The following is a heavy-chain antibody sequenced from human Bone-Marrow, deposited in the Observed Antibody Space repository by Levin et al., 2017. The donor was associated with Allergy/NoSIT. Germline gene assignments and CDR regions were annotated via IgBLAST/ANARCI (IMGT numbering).Heavy chain of an antibody. CDR2: INHSGST. CDR1: GGSFSGSY. D-gene: IGHD2-2*01. V-gene: IGHV4-34*01. J-gene: IGHJ4*02. CDR3: ARGKDCSSTSCYGGGLDY. Sequence: SQTLSLTCAVYGGSFSGSYWSWIRQPPGKGLEWIGEINHSGSTNYNPSLKSRVTISVDTSKNQFSLKLSSVTAADTAVYYCARGKDCSSTSCYGGGLDYWGQGTLVTVSS.